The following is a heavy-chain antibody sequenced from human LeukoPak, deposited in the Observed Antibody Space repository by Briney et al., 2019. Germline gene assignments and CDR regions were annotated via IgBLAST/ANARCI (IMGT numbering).Heavy chain of an antibody. J-gene: IGHJ4*02. CDR2: IKQDETEK. V-gene: IGHV3-7*01. Sequence: GGSLRLSCTASGFTFSNFWMGGVRQAPGKGLEWVANIKQDETEKFYLGSVKGRFTISRDNAKNSLYLQMNSLRAEDTAVYYCASGYSSGWYIFDYWGQGTLVTVSS. CDR1: GFTFSNFW. D-gene: IGHD6-19*01. CDR3: ASGYSSGWYIFDY.